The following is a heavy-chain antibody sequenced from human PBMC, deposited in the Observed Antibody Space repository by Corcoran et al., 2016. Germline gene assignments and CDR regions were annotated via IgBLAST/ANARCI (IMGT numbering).Heavy chain of an antibody. CDR2: IKYDGSET. CDR3: SESLNS. CDR1: GFSFSSSW. Sequence: EVQLVESGGGLVQPGGSLRLSCAASGFSFSSSWMDWVRQIPGKGREWVANIKYDGSETYFVDSVKGRFTISRDNAQNSLYLQMNSLKDEDTAMYYCSESLNSWGQGTLVTVSS. J-gene: IGHJ4*02. V-gene: IGHV3-7*03.